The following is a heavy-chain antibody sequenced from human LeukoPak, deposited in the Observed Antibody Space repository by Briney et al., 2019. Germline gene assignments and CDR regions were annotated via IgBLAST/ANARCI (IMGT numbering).Heavy chain of an antibody. J-gene: IGHJ6*01. D-gene: IGHD5-18*01. V-gene: IGHV3-49*04. CDR2: IRSKAYGGTT. CDR3: TRGPILLWLHYRMDV. CDR1: GFIFSNYA. Sequence: PGGSLRLSCAASGFIFSNYAMSWVRQAPGKGLEWVGFIRSKAYGGTTEYAASVKGRFTISRDDSKSIAYLQMNSLKTEDTAVYYCTRGPILLWLHYRMDVWGQGTTVIVSS.